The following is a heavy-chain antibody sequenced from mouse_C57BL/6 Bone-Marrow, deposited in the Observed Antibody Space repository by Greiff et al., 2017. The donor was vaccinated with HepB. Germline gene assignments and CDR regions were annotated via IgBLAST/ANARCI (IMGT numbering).Heavy chain of an antibody. CDR2: INPSNGGT. CDR1: GYTFTSHR. V-gene: IGHV1-53*01. CDR3: ARDYYGISYGGYFYYFDY. D-gene: IGHD1-1*01. J-gene: IGHJ2*01. Sequence: QVQLKQPGTELVKPGASVKLSCKASGYTFTSHRMHWVKQRTGQGLEWIGNINPSNGGTNYNEKFKSKATLTVDKSSSTAYMQLSSLTSEDSAVYYWARDYYGISYGGYFYYFDYWGQGTTLTVSS.